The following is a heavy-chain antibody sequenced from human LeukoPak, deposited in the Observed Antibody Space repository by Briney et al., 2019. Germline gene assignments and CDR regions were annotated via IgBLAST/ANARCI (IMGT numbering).Heavy chain of an antibody. Sequence: PGGSLRLSCAASGFTFSSYSMNWVRQAPGKGLEWVSSISSSSYIYYADSVKGRFTISRDNAKNSLYLQMNSLRAEDTAVYYCARTMVRGVIITPGFDPWGQGTLVTVSS. V-gene: IGHV3-21*01. J-gene: IGHJ5*02. CDR2: ISSSSYI. CDR1: GFTFSSYS. D-gene: IGHD3-10*01. CDR3: ARTMVRGVIITPGFDP.